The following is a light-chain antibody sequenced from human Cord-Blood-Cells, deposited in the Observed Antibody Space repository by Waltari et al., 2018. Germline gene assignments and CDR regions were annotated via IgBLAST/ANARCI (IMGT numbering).Light chain of an antibody. CDR2: DVS. V-gene: IGLV2-14*01. CDR3: SSYTSSSTLVV. CDR1: TSDVGGYNL. J-gene: IGLJ2*01. Sequence: QSALTQPASVSGSPGQSITISCTGPTSDVGGYNLVPWYQQTPSKAPKLMIYDVSNRPSGVSNRFSGSKSGNTASLTISGLQAEDEADYYCSSYTSSSTLVVFGGGTKLTVL.